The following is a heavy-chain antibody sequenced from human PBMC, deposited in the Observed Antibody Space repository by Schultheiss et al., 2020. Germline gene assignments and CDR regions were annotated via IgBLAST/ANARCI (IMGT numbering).Heavy chain of an antibody. V-gene: IGHV4-34*01. CDR3: ARDPTEYPGHWFDP. CDR1: GGSFSGYY. CDR2: INHSGST. J-gene: IGHJ5*02. D-gene: IGHD2-2*02. Sequence: SETLSLTCAVYGGSFSGYYWAWIRQPPGKGLEWIGEINHSGSTNYNPSLKSRVTISVDTSKNQFSLKLSSVTAADTAVYYCARDPTEYPGHWFDPWGQGTLVTVSS.